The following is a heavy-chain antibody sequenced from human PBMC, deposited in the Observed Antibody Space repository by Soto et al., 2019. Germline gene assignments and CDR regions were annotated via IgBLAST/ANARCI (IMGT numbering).Heavy chain of an antibody. CDR2: IYTSGST. Sequence: SETLSLTCAVYGGSFSGYYWSWIRQSAGKGLEWIGRIYTSGSTYYNPSLKSRISMSVDTSKNQFSLILSSVSAADTAVYYCARDAIRGSAAMKTYWGLGTLVTVSS. CDR1: GGSFSGYY. V-gene: IGHV4-4*07. J-gene: IGHJ4*02. CDR3: ARDAIRGSAAMKTY.